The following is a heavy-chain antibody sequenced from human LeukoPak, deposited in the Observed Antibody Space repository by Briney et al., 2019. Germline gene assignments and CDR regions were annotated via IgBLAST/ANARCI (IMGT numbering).Heavy chain of an antibody. CDR1: GCTFTRYV. J-gene: IGHJ3*02. CDR2: ISAYNGDT. D-gene: IGHD5-18*01. CDR3: ARRRIQLWGDAFDI. Sequence: GASVKVSCKASGCTFTRYVISWVRQAPGQGLEWMGWISAYNGDTNFAEKFQGRVSMTTDTSTTTAYMELKSLRSDDTAVYYCARRRIQLWGDAFDIWGQGTMVTVSS. V-gene: IGHV1-18*01.